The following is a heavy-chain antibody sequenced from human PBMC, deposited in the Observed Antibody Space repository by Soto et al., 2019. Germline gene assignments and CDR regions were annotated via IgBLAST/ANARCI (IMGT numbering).Heavy chain of an antibody. D-gene: IGHD6-13*01. Sequence: SGPTLVNPTETLTLTCTVSGFSLSNARMGVSWIRQPPGKALEWLAHIFSDDEKSYSTSLKSRLTISKDTSKSQVVLSMTNMDPVDTATYYCARISRQQLVRWFDPWGQGTLVTVSA. V-gene: IGHV2-26*01. J-gene: IGHJ5*02. CDR3: ARISRQQLVRWFDP. CDR2: IFSDDEK. CDR1: GFSLSNARMG.